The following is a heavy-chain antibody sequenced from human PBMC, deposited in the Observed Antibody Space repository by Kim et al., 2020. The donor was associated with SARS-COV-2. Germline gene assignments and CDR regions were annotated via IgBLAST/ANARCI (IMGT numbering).Heavy chain of an antibody. Sequence: GGSLRLSCAASGFTFSSYAMSWVRQAPGKGLEWVSAISGSGGSTYYADSVKGRFTISRDNSKNTLYLQMNSLRAEDTAVYYCAKDHRQSGYSYGSSRYSGYFSQDYWGQGTLVTVSS. CDR1: GFTFSSYA. CDR3: AKDHRQSGYSYGSSRYSGYFSQDY. D-gene: IGHD5-18*01. V-gene: IGHV3-23*01. J-gene: IGHJ4*02. CDR2: ISGSGGST.